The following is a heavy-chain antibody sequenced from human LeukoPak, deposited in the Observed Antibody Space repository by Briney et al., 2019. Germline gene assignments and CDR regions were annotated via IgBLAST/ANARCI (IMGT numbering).Heavy chain of an antibody. J-gene: IGHJ4*02. CDR1: GFTFSSYS. V-gene: IGHV3-21*01. Sequence: PGGSLRLSCAASGFTFSSYSMNWVRQAPGKGLEWVSSISSSSSYIYYADSVKGRFTISRDNAKNSLYLQMNSLRAEDTAVYYCARGVRGRGIFGLIAVASCFDYWGQGTLVTVSS. CDR3: ARGVRGRGIFGLIAVASCFDY. CDR2: ISSSSSYI. D-gene: IGHD6-19*01.